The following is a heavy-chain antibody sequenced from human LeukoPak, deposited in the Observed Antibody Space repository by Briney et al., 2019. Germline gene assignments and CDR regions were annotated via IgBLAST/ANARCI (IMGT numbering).Heavy chain of an antibody. V-gene: IGHV3-30-3*01. CDR2: ISYDGSNK. D-gene: IGHD2-2*01. Sequence: PGGSLRLSCAASGFTFSSYAMHWVRQAPGKGLEWVAVISYDGSNKYYADSVRGRFTISRDNSKNTLYLQMNSLRAEDTAVYYCARDGSIGYQLLYCFDYWGQGTLVTVSS. CDR1: GFTFSSYA. J-gene: IGHJ4*02. CDR3: ARDGSIGYQLLYCFDY.